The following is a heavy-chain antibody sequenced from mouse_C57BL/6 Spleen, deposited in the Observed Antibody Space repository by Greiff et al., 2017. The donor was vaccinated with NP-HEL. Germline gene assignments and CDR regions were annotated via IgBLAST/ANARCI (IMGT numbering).Heavy chain of an antibody. CDR2: INPNNGGT. J-gene: IGHJ4*01. Sequence: VQLQQSGPELVKPGASVKISCKASGYTFTDYYMNWVKQSHGKSLEWIGDINPNNGGTSYNQKFKGKATLTVDKSSSTAYMELRSLTSEDSAVYYCAREGDLMDYWGQGTSVTVSS. CDR3: AREGDLMDY. CDR1: GYTFTDYY. V-gene: IGHV1-26*01.